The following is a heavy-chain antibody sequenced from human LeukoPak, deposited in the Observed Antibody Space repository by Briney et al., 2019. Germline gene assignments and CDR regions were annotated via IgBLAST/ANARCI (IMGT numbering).Heavy chain of an antibody. CDR3: ARSTVGATGTVGATSYYFYGMDV. CDR1: GFTVSGNH. J-gene: IGHJ6*02. V-gene: IGHV3-53*01. D-gene: IGHD1-26*01. Sequence: PGQSLRLSCAASGFTVSGNHMSWVRRPPGKGLEWVTVILTGDNTHFAASVKGRFTISRDNFKNPLYLQMNSLRAEDTAVYYCARSTVGATGTVGATSYYFYGMDVWGQGTTVNVSS. CDR2: ILTGDNT.